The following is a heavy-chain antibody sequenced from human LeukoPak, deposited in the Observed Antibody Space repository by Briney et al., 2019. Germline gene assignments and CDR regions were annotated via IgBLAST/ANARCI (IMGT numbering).Heavy chain of an antibody. Sequence: GASLQISCKGSGYYFTSYWIGWVRPLPGKGLEWMGIIYPGVSDTRYSPSFQGQVTISADKSISTAHLQWSSLKASDTAMYYCARHHPLGFDAFDIWGQGTMVTVSS. V-gene: IGHV5-51*01. CDR2: IYPGVSDT. CDR1: GYYFTSYW. J-gene: IGHJ3*02. D-gene: IGHD1-26*01. CDR3: ARHHPLGFDAFDI.